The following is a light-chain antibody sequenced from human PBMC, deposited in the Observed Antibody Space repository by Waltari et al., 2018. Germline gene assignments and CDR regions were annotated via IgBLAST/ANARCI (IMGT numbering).Light chain of an antibody. CDR2: KIS. V-gene: IGKV2-30*01. CDR3: MHGGHWPYT. Sequence: VVLTQSPLSLPVTLGQPASISCSSSQSLVYSDGNIYLNWFHQRPGQSRRRLIYKISNRGHGVPDRFSGSGSGNDFTLKISRVEAEDVGIYYCMHGGHWPYTFGQGTKLEIK. J-gene: IGKJ2*01. CDR1: QSLVYSDGNIY.